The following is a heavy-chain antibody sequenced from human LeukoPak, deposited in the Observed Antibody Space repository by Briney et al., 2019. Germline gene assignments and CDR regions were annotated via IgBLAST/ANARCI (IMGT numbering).Heavy chain of an antibody. CDR1: GYTFTTYA. V-gene: IGHV1-3*01. J-gene: IGHJ4*02. CDR3: ARDLKQFGGWFDY. CDR2: INAGNGNT. Sequence: GAPVKVSRKASGYTFTTYAMHWVRQAPGQRLEWMGWINAGNGNTKYSQKFQGRVTITRDTSASTAYMELSSLRSEDTAVYYCARDLKQFGGWFDYWGQGTLVTVSS. D-gene: IGHD6-19*01.